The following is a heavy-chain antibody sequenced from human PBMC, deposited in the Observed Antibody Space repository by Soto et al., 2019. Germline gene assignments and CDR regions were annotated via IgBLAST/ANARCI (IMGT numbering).Heavy chain of an antibody. D-gene: IGHD6-13*01. Sequence: SETLSLTCTVSGGSIITSSYYWGWIRQPPGKGLEWIGSIYYSGSTYYNPSLKSRVTISVDTSKNQFSLKLSSVTAADTAVYYCAILAPYSSSWYKAAGYWGQGTLVTVSS. V-gene: IGHV4-39*01. CDR1: GGSIITSSYY. CDR3: AILAPYSSSWYKAAGY. J-gene: IGHJ4*02. CDR2: IYYSGST.